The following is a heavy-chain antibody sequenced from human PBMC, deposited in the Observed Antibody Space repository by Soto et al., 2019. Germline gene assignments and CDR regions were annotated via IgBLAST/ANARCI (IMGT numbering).Heavy chain of an antibody. CDR1: GGNFRPYG. Sequence: QVQLEQSGAEVKRPGSSVKVSCKASGGNFRPYGINWVRQAPGQGLEWMGGTVPSYGKANYAQKFQGRVTITADTSTRTVYMELSSLRKEDTAVYYCPGSVGVEALYYGMDVWGQGTAVTVSS. V-gene: IGHV1-69*06. J-gene: IGHJ6*02. CDR2: TVPSYGKA. CDR3: PGSVGVEALYYGMDV. D-gene: IGHD2-15*01.